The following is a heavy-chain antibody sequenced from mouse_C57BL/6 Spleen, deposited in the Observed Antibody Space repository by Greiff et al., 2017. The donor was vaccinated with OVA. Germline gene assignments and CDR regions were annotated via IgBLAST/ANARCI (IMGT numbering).Heavy chain of an antibody. D-gene: IGHD2-1*01. Sequence: VQLQQPGAELVKPGASVKLSCKASGYTFTSYWMHWVKQRPGQGLEWIGMIHPNSGSTNYNEKFKSKATLTVDKSSSTAYMHLSSLTSEDSAVYYCARGIYYGYYAMDYWGQGTSVTVSS. CDR3: ARGIYYGYYAMDY. CDR2: IHPNSGST. J-gene: IGHJ4*01. CDR1: GYTFTSYW. V-gene: IGHV1-64*01.